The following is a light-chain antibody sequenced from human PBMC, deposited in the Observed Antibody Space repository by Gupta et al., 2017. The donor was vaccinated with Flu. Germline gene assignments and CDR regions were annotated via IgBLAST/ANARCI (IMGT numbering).Light chain of an antibody. J-gene: IGLJ3*02. Sequence: QPVVTKEPSFSVSPGGTVTLTCGLSSGSVSISYYPSWYQQTPGQAPRALIYSTNTRSSGVPDRFSGSILGNKAALTITGAQADDESDYYCVLYMGSGIWMFGGGTKLTVL. CDR3: VLYMGSGIWM. V-gene: IGLV8-61*01. CDR2: STN. CDR1: SGSVSISYY.